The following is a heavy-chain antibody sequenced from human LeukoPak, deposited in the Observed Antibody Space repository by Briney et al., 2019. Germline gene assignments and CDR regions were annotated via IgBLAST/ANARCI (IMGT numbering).Heavy chain of an antibody. CDR2: ISDSGAET. D-gene: IGHD3-22*01. CDR3: ARVPELYDSSGYYFDY. J-gene: IGHJ4*02. CDR1: GFTFSTNA. V-gene: IGHV3-21*01. Sequence: GGSLRLSCTASGFTFSTNAMSWVRQAPGKGLEWVSAISDSGAETYYADSVKGRFTISRDNAKNSLYLQMNSLRAEDTAVYYCARVPELYDSSGYYFDYWGQGTLVTVSS.